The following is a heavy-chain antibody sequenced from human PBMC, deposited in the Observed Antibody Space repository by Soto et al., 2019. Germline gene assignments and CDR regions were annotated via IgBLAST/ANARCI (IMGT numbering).Heavy chain of an antibody. CDR2: IIPIFGTA. CDR1: GGTFSSYA. CDR3: AREGGGYYDSSGYYNWFDP. Sequence: SVKVSCKASGGTFSSYAISWVRQAPGQGLEWMGGIIPIFGTANYAQKFQGRVTITADESTSTAYMELSSLRSEDTAVYYCAREGGGYYDSSGYYNWFDPWGQGTLVTVPS. J-gene: IGHJ5*02. V-gene: IGHV1-69*13. D-gene: IGHD3-22*01.